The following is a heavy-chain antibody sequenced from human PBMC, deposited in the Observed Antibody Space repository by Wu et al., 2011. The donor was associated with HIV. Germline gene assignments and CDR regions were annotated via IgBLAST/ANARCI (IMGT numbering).Heavy chain of an antibody. Sequence: VQLVQSGAEVKKPGATVKISCKVSGYTFTDYYMHWVQQAPGKGPEWVGLVDPEDGESMYAEKFQGRVTITADTSTTTVHMELRSLRSEDTAVYYCARSGEAAEYYYYYMNVWGKGTTVTISS. CDR3: ARSGEAAEYYYYYMNV. J-gene: IGHJ6*03. CDR2: VDPEDGES. CDR1: GYTFTDYY. D-gene: IGHD2-15*01. V-gene: IGHV1-69-2*01.